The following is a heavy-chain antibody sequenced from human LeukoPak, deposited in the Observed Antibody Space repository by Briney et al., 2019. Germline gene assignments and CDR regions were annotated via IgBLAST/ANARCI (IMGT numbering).Heavy chain of an antibody. V-gene: IGHV1-2*02. CDR2: INPNSGGT. CDR3: ARDTGIFGDAFDI. J-gene: IGHJ3*02. CDR1: GYTFTGYY. Sequence: ASVKVSCKASGYTFTGYYIHWVRQAPGQGLEWMGWINPNSGGTNYAQRFQGRVTMTRDTSIITAYMELTSLISDDTAVYYCARDTGIFGDAFDIWGQGTMVTVSS. D-gene: IGHD3-3*01.